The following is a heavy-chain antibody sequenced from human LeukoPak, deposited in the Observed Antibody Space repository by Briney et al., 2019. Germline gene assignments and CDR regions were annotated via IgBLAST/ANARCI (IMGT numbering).Heavy chain of an antibody. V-gene: IGHV6-1*01. J-gene: IGHJ4*02. Sequence: SQTLSLTCAISGDSVSSNSAAWNWIRQSPSRGLEWLGRTYYRSKWYNDYAVSVKSRITINPDTSKNQFSLHLNSVTPEDAAVYYCARAEFDYVWGTYRSDPFDSWGQGTLITVSS. CDR2: TYYRSKWYN. CDR3: ARAEFDYVWGTYRSDPFDS. CDR1: GDSVSSNSAA. D-gene: IGHD3-16*02.